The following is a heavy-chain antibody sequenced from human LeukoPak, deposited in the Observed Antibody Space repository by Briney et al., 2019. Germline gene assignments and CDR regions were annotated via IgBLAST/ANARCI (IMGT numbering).Heavy chain of an antibody. D-gene: IGHD3-16*01. CDR3: AKERRRVDTSMIRSYFFDS. CDR2: ITGDGVTT. J-gene: IGHJ4*02. CDR1: GFTFSSSA. V-gene: IGHV3-23*01. Sequence: GGSLRLSCAASGFTFSSSAMSWFRQTPSKGLDCLSSITGDGVTTYYADSVKGRFTISRDNSKNILFLQMNSLRAEDSASYFCAKERRRVDTSMIRSYFFDSWGQGTPVTVSS.